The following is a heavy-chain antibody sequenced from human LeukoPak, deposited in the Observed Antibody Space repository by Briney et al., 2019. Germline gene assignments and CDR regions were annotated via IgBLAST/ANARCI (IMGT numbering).Heavy chain of an antibody. V-gene: IGHV4-61*02. J-gene: IGHJ5*02. Sequence: SETLSLTCTVSGGSISSGSYYWSWIRQPAGKGLEWIGRIYTSGSTNYNPSLKSRVTISVDTSKNQFSLKLSSVTAADTAVYYCARSGGFLEWLSWFDPWGQGTLVTVSS. CDR2: IYTSGST. CDR1: GGSISSGSYY. CDR3: ARSGGFLEWLSWFDP. D-gene: IGHD3-3*01.